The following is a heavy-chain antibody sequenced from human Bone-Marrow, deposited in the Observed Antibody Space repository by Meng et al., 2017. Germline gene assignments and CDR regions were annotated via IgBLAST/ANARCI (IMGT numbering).Heavy chain of an antibody. Sequence: ASVKVSCKASGYTFTGYYMHWVRQAPGQGLEWMGRINPNSGGTIYAQKFQDRVTMTSDTSINTVYMELSRLRSDDTAVYHCARNWRGSDYWGQGTLVTVSS. V-gene: IGHV1-2*06. CDR3: ARNWRGSDY. CDR1: GYTFTGYY. CDR2: INPNSGGT. J-gene: IGHJ4*02. D-gene: IGHD1-1*01.